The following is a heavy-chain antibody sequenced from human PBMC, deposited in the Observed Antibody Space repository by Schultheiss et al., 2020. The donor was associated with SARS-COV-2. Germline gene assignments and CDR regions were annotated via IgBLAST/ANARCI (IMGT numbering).Heavy chain of an antibody. CDR1: GFTFSSYG. CDR2: IDGSSSYR. V-gene: IGHV3-21*01. J-gene: IGHJ3*02. D-gene: IGHD2-2*01. CDR3: VVLASAGIVILPSAAALDI. Sequence: GRSLRLSCAASGFTFSSYGMHWVRQAPGKGLEWVSSIDGSSSYRYYGDSVKGRFTISRDNAKNSLYLQMNSLRAEDTAVYYCVVLASAGIVILPSAAALDIWGQGTMVTVSS.